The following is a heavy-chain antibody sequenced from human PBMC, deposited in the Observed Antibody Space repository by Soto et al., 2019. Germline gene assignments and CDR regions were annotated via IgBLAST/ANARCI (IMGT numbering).Heavy chain of an antibody. J-gene: IGHJ6*02. Sequence: HPGGSLRLSCAASGFTFSSYAMHWVRQAPGKGLEWVAVISYDGSNKYYADSVKGRFTISRDNSKNTLYLQMNSLRAEDTAVYYCARDGRVDIVATEGLDYYYYYGMDVWGQGTTVTVSS. CDR3: ARDGRVDIVATEGLDYYYYYGMDV. CDR2: ISYDGSNK. D-gene: IGHD5-12*01. CDR1: GFTFSSYA. V-gene: IGHV3-30-3*01.